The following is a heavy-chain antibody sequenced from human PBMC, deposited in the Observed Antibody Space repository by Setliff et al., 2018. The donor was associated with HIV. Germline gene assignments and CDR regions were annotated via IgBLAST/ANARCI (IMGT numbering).Heavy chain of an antibody. CDR1: GYTFTSYY. CDR3: AREARYQDRYYYYMDV. D-gene: IGHD1-20*01. CDR2: INPSGGST. Sequence: ASVKVSCKSSGYTFTSYYMHWVRQAPGQGLEWMGIINPSGGSTTYAQKFQGRVTMTRDTSASTVYMELSSLRSEDTAVYYCAREARYQDRYYYYMDVWGKGTTVTVSS. J-gene: IGHJ6*03. V-gene: IGHV1-46*03.